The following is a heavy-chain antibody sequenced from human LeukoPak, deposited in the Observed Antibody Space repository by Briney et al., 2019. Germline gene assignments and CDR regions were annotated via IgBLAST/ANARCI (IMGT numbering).Heavy chain of an antibody. Sequence: ASVKVSCKASGYTFTSYDINWVRQATGQGLEWMGWMNPNSGNTGYAQKFQGRVTMTRNTSISTAYMELSSLRSEDTAVYYCARAGYYTTTVTTILGWFDPWGRGTLVTVSS. J-gene: IGHJ5*02. V-gene: IGHV1-8*01. CDR2: MNPNSGNT. CDR1: GYTFTSYD. D-gene: IGHD4-17*01. CDR3: ARAGYYTTTVTTILGWFDP.